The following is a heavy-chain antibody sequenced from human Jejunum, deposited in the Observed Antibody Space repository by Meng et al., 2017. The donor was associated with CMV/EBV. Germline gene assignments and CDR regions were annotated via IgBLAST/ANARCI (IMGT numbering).Heavy chain of an antibody. V-gene: IGHV1-3*01. CDR1: GYTFSRHA. J-gene: IGHJ5*02. Sequence: KASGYTFSRHALHWVRQAPGQSLEWMGWINAGYGNTKYSQNFQDRVTITRGTSASTVYMELSRLRSEDTAVYYCAKGGASPPGNWFDAWGQGTLVTVSS. CDR3: AKGGASPPGNWFDA. CDR2: INAGYGNT. D-gene: IGHD4/OR15-4a*01.